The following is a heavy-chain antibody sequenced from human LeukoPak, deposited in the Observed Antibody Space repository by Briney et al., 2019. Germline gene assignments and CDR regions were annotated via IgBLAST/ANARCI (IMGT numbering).Heavy chain of an antibody. CDR1: GFTFSSYA. D-gene: IGHD4-23*01. Sequence: PGGSLGLSCAASGFTFSSYAMHWVRQAPGKGLEWVSVIYSGGSTYYADSVKGRFTISRDNSKNTLYLQMNSLRAEDTAVYYCARCGGTLYYYYGMDVWGQGTTVTVSS. CDR2: IYSGGST. V-gene: IGHV3-53*01. CDR3: ARCGGTLYYYYGMDV. J-gene: IGHJ6*02.